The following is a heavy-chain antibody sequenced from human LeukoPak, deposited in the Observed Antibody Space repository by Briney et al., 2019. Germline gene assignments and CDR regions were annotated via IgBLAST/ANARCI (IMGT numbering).Heavy chain of an antibody. V-gene: IGHV3-23*01. J-gene: IGHJ4*02. D-gene: IGHD5-18*01. CDR1: GFSFSSYA. CDR3: AKASSRGYSI. Sequence: PGGSLRLSCAASGFSFSSYAMTWARQAPVKGLEWVSAISGDGTRTYYADSVKGRFTISRDNSKNTLYLQMNSLRAEDTAVYYCAKASSRGYSIWGQGTLVTVSS. CDR2: ISGDGTRT.